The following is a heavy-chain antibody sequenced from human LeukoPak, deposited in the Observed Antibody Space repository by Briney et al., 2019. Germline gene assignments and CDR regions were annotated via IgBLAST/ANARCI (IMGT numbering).Heavy chain of an antibody. J-gene: IGHJ6*02. CDR1: GGSISSYY. Sequence: SETLSLTCTVSGGSISSYYWSWIRQPPGKGLEWIGYIYFSGSTNYNPSLKSRLTISVDTSKKQFSLKLSSVTAADTAMYYCARQGGIAARQYYYGMDVWGQGTTVTVSS. CDR2: IYFSGST. V-gene: IGHV4-59*08. D-gene: IGHD6-6*01. CDR3: ARQGGIAARQYYYGMDV.